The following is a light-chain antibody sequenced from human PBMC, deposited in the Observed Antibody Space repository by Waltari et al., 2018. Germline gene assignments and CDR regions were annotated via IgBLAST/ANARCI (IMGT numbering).Light chain of an antibody. CDR2: DAS. CDR3: QQSYSTPYT. CDR1: QTVSKNY. V-gene: IGKV3D-20*02. Sequence: EIVLTQSPGTLSLSPGERATLSCRASQTVSKNYLAWYQQKPGQAPRLLIDDASNRDTGIPDRFSGSGSGTDFTLTISSLQPEDFATYYCQQSYSTPYTFGQGTKLEIK. J-gene: IGKJ2*01.